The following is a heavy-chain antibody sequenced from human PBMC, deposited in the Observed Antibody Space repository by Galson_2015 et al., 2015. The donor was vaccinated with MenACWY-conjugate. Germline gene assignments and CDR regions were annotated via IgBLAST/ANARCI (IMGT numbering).Heavy chain of an antibody. CDR2: INTNTGNP. CDR3: ASKSYSSRWDAWVFDP. V-gene: IGHV7-4-1*02. Sequence: SVKVSCKASGYTFTSYAMNWVRQAPGQGLEWMGWINTNTGNPTYAQGFTGRFVFSLDTSVSTAYLQISSLKAEDTAVYYCASKSYSSRWDAWVFDPWGQGTLVTVSS. CDR1: GYTFTSYA. D-gene: IGHD6-13*01. J-gene: IGHJ5*02.